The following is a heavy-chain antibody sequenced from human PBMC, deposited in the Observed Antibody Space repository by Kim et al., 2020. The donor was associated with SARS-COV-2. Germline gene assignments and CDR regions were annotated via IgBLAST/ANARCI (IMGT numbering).Heavy chain of an antibody. CDR1: GGTFSSYA. V-gene: IGHV1-69*13. CDR3: AREGSITIFGAGGWFDP. Sequence: SVKVSCKASGGTFSSYAISWVRQAPGQGLEWMGGIIPIFGTANYAQKFQGRVTITADESTSTAYMELSSLRSEDTAVYYCAREGSITIFGAGGWFDPWGQGTLVTVSS. J-gene: IGHJ5*02. CDR2: IIPIFGTA. D-gene: IGHD3-3*01.